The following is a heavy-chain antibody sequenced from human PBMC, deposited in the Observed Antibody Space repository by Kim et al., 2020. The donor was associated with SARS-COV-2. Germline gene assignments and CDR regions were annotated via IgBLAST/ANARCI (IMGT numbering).Heavy chain of an antibody. CDR3: AKDPPTGASYIAAAPWDY. Sequence: GGSLRLSCAASGFTFSSYAMSWVRQAPGKGLEWVSAISGSGGSTYYADSVKGRFTISRDNSKNTLYLQMNSLRAEDTAVYYCAKDPPTGASYIAAAPWDYWGQGTLVTVSS. D-gene: IGHD6-13*01. J-gene: IGHJ4*02. CDR2: ISGSGGST. CDR1: GFTFSSYA. V-gene: IGHV3-23*01.